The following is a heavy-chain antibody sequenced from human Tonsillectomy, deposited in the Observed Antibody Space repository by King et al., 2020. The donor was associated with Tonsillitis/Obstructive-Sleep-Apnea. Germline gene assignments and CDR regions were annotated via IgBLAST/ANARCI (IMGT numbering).Heavy chain of an antibody. V-gene: IGHV5-51*03. CDR2: IYPGDSDT. Sequence: VQLVESGAVVKKPGESLKISCKGSGYSFTSYWIGWVRQMPGKGLEWMGIIYPGDSDTRYSPSFQGQVTISADKSISTAYLQWSSLKASDTAMYYCARRPIGSGDISAFDIWGQGTMVTVSS. CDR1: GYSFTSYW. CDR3: ARRPIGSGDISAFDI. J-gene: IGHJ3*02. D-gene: IGHD3-3*01.